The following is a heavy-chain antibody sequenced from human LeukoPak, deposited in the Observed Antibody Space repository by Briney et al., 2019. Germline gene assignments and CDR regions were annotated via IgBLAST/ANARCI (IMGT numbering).Heavy chain of an antibody. V-gene: IGHV4-38-2*02. CDR2: IYHSGST. CDR1: GYSISSGYY. CDR3: ARGSGYDVDFDY. Sequence: SETLSLTCTVSGYSISSGYYWGWIRQPPGKGLEWIGSIYHSGSTYYNPSLKSRVTISVDTSKNQFSLKLSSVTAADTAVCYCARGSGYDVDFDYWGQGTLVTVSS. D-gene: IGHD5-12*01. J-gene: IGHJ4*02.